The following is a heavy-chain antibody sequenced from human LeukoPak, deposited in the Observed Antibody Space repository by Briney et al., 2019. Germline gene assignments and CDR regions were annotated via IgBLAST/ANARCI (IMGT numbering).Heavy chain of an antibody. CDR3: ARVGGVVVTAIDY. CDR2: ISSSSSYI. D-gene: IGHD2-21*02. V-gene: IGHV3-21*01. J-gene: IGHJ4*02. Sequence: GGSLRLSRAASGFTFSSYSMNWVRQAPGKGLEWVSSISSSSSYIYYADSVKGRFTISRDNAKNSLYLQMNSLRAEDTAVYYCARVGGVVVTAIDYWGQGTLVTVSS. CDR1: GFTFSSYS.